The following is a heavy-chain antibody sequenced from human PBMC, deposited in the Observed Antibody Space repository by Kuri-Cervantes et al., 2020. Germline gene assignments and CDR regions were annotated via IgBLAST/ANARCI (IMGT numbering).Heavy chain of an antibody. CDR2: ISAYNGNT. Sequence: ASVKVSCKASGYTFTSYGISWVRQAPGQGLKWMGWISAYNGNTNYAQKLQGRVTMTTDTSTSTAYMELRSLRSDDTAVYYCARDHYDILTGYETYYYYYGMDVWGQGTTVTVSS. CDR3: ARDHYDILTGYETYYYYYGMDV. CDR1: GYTFTSYG. J-gene: IGHJ6*02. V-gene: IGHV1-18*01. D-gene: IGHD3-9*01.